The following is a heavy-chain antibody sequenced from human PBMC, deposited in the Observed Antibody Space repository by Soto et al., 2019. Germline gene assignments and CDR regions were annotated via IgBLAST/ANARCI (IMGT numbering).Heavy chain of an antibody. V-gene: IGHV3-30-3*01. J-gene: IGHJ6*02. D-gene: IGHD6-13*01. CDR2: ISYDGSNK. CDR3: ARRGSSSWFDYYYYGMDV. Sequence: QVQLVESGGGVVQPGRSLRLSCAASGFTFSSYAMHLVRQAPGKGLEWVAVISYDGSNKYYADSVKGRFTISRDNSKNTLYLQMNSLRAEDTAVYYCARRGSSSWFDYYYYGMDVWGQGTTVTVSS. CDR1: GFTFSSYA.